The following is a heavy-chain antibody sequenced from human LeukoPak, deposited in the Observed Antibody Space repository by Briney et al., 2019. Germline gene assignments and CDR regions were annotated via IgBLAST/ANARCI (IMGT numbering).Heavy chain of an antibody. CDR1: GDSVSSNSAA. Sequence: SQTLSLTCAISGDSVSSNSAAWSWIRQSPSRGLEWLGRTYYRSKWYNDYAVSVKSRIITNSDTSKNQFSLHLNSVTPEDTAVYYCARESGWFDPWGQGTPVSVSS. J-gene: IGHJ5*02. CDR2: TYYRSKWYN. CDR3: ARESGWFDP. V-gene: IGHV6-1*01.